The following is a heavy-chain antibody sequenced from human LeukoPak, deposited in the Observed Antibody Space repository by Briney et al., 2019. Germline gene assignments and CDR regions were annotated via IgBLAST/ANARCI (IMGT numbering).Heavy chain of an antibody. V-gene: IGHV4-39*07. CDR2: IYSNGNT. J-gene: IGHJ4*02. CDR3: ARCKDYYVSGSYYKTFDY. CDR1: GGSISSTGHY. D-gene: IGHD3-10*01. Sequence: SESLSLTCSVSGGSISSTGHYWGWIRQSPGKGLDWIDSIYSNGNTYYNPSVKSRVTMSVDTSKNQFSLKLTSMTAADTAVYYCARCKDYYVSGSYYKTFDYWGQGTLVTVSS.